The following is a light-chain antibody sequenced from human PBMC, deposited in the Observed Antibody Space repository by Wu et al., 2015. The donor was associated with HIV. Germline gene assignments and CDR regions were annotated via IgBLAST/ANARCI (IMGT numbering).Light chain of an antibody. J-gene: IGKJ5*01. CDR1: QSVGAS. Sequence: EIMMTQSPATLSVSLGERATLSCKTSQSVGASLAWYQQKPGQAPRLLIYSKSTRASGIPDRFSGSGSETDFTLTISSLQSEDSAVYYCQQYYNWPPITFGQGHDWRLN. CDR2: SKS. V-gene: IGKV3-15*01. CDR3: QQYYNWPPIT.